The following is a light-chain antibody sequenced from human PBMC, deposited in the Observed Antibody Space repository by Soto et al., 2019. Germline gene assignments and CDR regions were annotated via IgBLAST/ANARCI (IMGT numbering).Light chain of an antibody. Sequence: QSVLTQSPSASASLGASVKLTCTLSSGHSSYAIAWHQQQPEKGPRYLMKLNSDGSHSKGDGIPDRFSGSSSGAERYVTISGLQSEDEADYYCQTWGAGTVVFGGGTKVTVL. J-gene: IGLJ2*01. CDR2: LNSDGSH. CDR3: QTWGAGTVV. V-gene: IGLV4-69*01. CDR1: SGHSSYA.